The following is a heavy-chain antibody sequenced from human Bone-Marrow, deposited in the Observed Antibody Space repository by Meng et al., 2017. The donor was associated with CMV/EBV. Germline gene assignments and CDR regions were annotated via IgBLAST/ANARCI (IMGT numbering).Heavy chain of an antibody. CDR3: ARARIAAAGAEVDY. Sequence: GESLKISCAASGFTFNNYVMSWVRQAPGMGLEWVAVISYDGSNKYYADSVKGRFTISRDNSKNTLYLQMNSLRAEDTAVYYCARARIAAAGAEVDYWGQGTLVTVSS. CDR1: GFTFNNYV. V-gene: IGHV3-30-3*01. D-gene: IGHD6-13*01. CDR2: ISYDGSNK. J-gene: IGHJ4*02.